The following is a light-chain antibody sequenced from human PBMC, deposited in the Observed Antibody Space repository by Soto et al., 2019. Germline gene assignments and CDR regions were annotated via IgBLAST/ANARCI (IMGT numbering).Light chain of an antibody. CDR3: SSYTSSSTLV. CDR1: SSDVGGYNY. V-gene: IGLV2-14*01. CDR2: EVS. J-gene: IGLJ1*01. Sequence: QSALTQPASVSGSPGQSITISCTGTSSDVGGYNYVSWYQQHPGKAPKLMIYEVSNRPSGVSNRFSGSKSGNTASLTISGPQAEDEADYYCSSYTSSSTLVFGTGTKVTAL.